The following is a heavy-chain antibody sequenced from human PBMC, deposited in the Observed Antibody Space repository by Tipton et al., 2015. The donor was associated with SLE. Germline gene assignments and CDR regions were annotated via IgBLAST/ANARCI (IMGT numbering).Heavy chain of an antibody. D-gene: IGHD6-25*01. Sequence: GSLRLSCAASGFPFSNYAMTWVRQAPGKGLEWVSVIFSGVGTYYADSVKGRFTISRDNSRNTLYLQMNSLRDEDTAVYYCAKGQRALMDVWGQGTTVTVSS. CDR1: GFPFSNYA. V-gene: IGHV3-23*03. J-gene: IGHJ6*02. CDR3: AKGQRALMDV. CDR2: IFSGVGT.